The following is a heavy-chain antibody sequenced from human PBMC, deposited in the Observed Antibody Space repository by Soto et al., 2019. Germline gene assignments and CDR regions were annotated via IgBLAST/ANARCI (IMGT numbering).Heavy chain of an antibody. CDR1: GFTFSSYA. CDR2: ISGSGGST. J-gene: IGHJ6*02. CDR3: AKDRDEDIVVVVARSGMDV. V-gene: IGHV3-23*01. Sequence: GGFLRLSCAASGFTFSSYAMSRVRQAPGKGLEWVSAISGSGGSTYYADSVKGRFTISRDNSKNTLYLQMNSLRAEDTAVYYCAKDRDEDIVVVVARSGMDVWGQGTTVTVSS. D-gene: IGHD2-15*01.